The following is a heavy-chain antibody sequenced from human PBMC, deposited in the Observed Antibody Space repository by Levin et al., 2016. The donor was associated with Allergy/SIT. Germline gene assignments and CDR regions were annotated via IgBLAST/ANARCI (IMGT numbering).Heavy chain of an antibody. CDR3: AKDKGIEWELLWSGFDY. Sequence: GGSLRLSCAASGFTFSSYAMSWVRQAPGKGLEWVSAISGSGGSTYYADSVKGRFTISRDNSKNTLYLQMNSLRAEDTAVYYCAKDKGIEWELLWSGFDYWGQGTLVTVSS. D-gene: IGHD1-26*01. CDR1: GFTFSSYA. V-gene: IGHV3-23*01. J-gene: IGHJ4*02. CDR2: ISGSGGST.